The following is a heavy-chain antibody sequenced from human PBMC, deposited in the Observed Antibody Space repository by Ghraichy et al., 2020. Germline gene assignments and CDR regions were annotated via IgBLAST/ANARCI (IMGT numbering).Heavy chain of an antibody. CDR1: RVIFSDYY. D-gene: IGHD3-22*01. V-gene: IGHV3-11*01. Sequence: GGSLRLSCAASRVIFSDYYMSWIRQAPGKGLEWVAYISSSGITIHYADAVKGRVTISRDNAKKSLYLQMNSLRAEDTAVYYCATSSPHYDSSAFDNWGQGTLVTVS. J-gene: IGHJ4*02. CDR2: ISSSGITI. CDR3: ATSSPHYDSSAFDN.